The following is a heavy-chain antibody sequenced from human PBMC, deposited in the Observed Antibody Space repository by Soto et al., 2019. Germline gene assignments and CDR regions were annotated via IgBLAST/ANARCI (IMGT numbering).Heavy chain of an antibody. V-gene: IGHV3-30*04. J-gene: IGHJ6*02. D-gene: IGHD3-16*01. CDR1: GFTFSNYA. Sequence: VGSLRRSCSASGFTFSNYAMHWVRPAPGKGLEWVAIISYDGNNKYNAESVKGQFTISGDNSKSTWYLQMNSLTAEDTAVYYCARDRVCQSATGRELDYYDSGGMDVWGQGTTVTVSS. CDR2: ISYDGNNK. CDR3: ARDRVCQSATGRELDYYDSGGMDV.